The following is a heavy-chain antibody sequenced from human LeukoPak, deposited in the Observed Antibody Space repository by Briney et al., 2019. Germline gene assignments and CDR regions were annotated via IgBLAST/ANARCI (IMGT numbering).Heavy chain of an antibody. CDR3: AKDRGEYCSGGSCYPNFDY. CDR1: GFTFSSYG. V-gene: IGHV3-30*18. Sequence: PGGSQRLSCAASGFTFSSYGMHWVRQAPGKGLEWVAVISYDGSNKYYADSVKGRFTISRDNSKNTLYLQMNSLRAEDTAVYYCAKDRGEYCSGGSCYPNFDYWGQGTLVTVSS. J-gene: IGHJ4*02. CDR2: ISYDGSNK. D-gene: IGHD2-15*01.